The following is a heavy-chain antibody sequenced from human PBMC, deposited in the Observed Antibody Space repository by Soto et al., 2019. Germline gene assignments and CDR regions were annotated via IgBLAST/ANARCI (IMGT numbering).Heavy chain of an antibody. J-gene: IGHJ4*02. CDR1: GYSFTSYW. D-gene: IGHD3-22*01. V-gene: IGHV5-10-1*01. CDR3: ASFSGSYYYFDY. Sequence: PGESLKISCKGSGYSFTSYWISWVRQMPGKGLEWLGRFDPSDSYTNYSPSFQGHVTISADKSISTAYLQWSSLKASDTAMYYCASFSGSYYYFDYWGQGTLVTVS. CDR2: FDPSDSYT.